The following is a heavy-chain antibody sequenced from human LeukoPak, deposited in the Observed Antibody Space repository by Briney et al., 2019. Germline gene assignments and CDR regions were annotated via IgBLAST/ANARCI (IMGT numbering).Heavy chain of an antibody. CDR3: ARDPGVITFGGVFV. CDR1: GGSISSGSYY. D-gene: IGHD3-16*02. V-gene: IGHV4-61*02. CDR2: IYTSGST. J-gene: IGHJ4*02. Sequence: SETLSLTCTVSGGSISSGSYYWRWLRQPAGKGLEWIGRIYTSGSTNYNPSLKSRFTISVDTSKNQFSLKLSSVTAADTAVYYCARDPGVITFGGVFVWGQGTLVTVSS.